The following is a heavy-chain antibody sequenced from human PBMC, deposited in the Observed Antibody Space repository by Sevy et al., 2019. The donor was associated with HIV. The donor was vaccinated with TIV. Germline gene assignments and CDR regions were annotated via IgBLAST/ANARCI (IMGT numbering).Heavy chain of an antibody. CDR3: ARDLNRYYDSSGYYYGHYYYGMDV. CDR2: ISSSGSNI. CDR1: GFTFSDYY. V-gene: IGHV3-11*01. D-gene: IGHD3-22*01. Sequence: GGSLRLSCAASGFTFSDYYMSWIRQAPGKGLEWVSYISSSGSNIYYADSVKGRFTISRDNAKNSLLLQMISLRTEDTAVYYCARDLNRYYDSSGYYYGHYYYGMDVWGQGTTVTVSS. J-gene: IGHJ6*02.